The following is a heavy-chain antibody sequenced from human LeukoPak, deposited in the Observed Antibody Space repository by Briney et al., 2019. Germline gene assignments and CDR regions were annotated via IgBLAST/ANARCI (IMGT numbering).Heavy chain of an antibody. V-gene: IGHV4-59*11. D-gene: IGHD2-15*01. CDR2: IYYSGSA. J-gene: IGHJ4*02. CDR3: ARAEYCSGGSCYGGVYYFDY. Sequence: PSETLCLTCTVSGGSISSHYWSWIRQPPGKGLEWIGYIYYSGSANYNTSLKSRSNISVDTSKNQCSLKLSSMTAADTAVYYCARAEYCSGGSCYGGVYYFDYWGQGTLVPVSS. CDR1: GGSISSHY.